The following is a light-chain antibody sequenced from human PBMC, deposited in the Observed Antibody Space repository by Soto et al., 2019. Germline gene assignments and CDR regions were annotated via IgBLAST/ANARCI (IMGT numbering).Light chain of an antibody. V-gene: IGKV3-20*01. Sequence: EIVLTQSPGTLSLSPGERATLSCRASQSVSSSSYLAWYQQKPGQAPRLLIYGASSRATGIPDRFSGSGSVTDFTLTISRLEPEDFAMYYCQQYGTSPQTLGQGTKLEIK. CDR3: QQYGTSPQT. CDR1: QSVSSSSY. J-gene: IGKJ2*01. CDR2: GAS.